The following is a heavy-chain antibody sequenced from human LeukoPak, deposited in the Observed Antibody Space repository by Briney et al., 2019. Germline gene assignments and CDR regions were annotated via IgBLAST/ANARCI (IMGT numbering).Heavy chain of an antibody. V-gene: IGHV3-23*01. CDR1: GFTFSSYG. Sequence: RAGGSLRLSCAASGFTFSSYGMSWVRQAPGKGLEWVSTIRGSGDITYYADSVKGRFTISRDNSKNTLYLQMNSLRAEDTAVYYCAKGTYGSGTYGSIDYWGQGTLVTVSS. CDR3: AKGTYGSGTYGSIDY. J-gene: IGHJ4*02. D-gene: IGHD3-10*01. CDR2: IRGSGDIT.